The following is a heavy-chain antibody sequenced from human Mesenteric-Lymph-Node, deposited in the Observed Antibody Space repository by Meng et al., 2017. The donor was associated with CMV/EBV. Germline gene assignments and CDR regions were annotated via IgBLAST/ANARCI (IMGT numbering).Heavy chain of an antibody. Sequence: GGSLRLSCAASGFTVSSNEMNWVRQAPGKGLEWVSVIYSGGSSTYYADSVKGRFTITRDNSKNTLYLQMNSLRAEDTAVYYCAKVVTMVREDAFDIWGQGTMVTVSS. J-gene: IGHJ3*02. CDR1: GFTVSSNE. V-gene: IGHV3-23*03. CDR2: IYSGGSST. D-gene: IGHD3-10*01. CDR3: AKVVTMVREDAFDI.